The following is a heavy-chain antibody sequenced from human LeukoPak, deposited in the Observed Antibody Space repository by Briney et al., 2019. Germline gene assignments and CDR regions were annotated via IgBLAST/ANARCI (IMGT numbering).Heavy chain of an antibody. CDR3: AEGSGSLDY. J-gene: IGHJ4*02. Sequence: PGGSLRLSCATSGFTVSSNYMSWVRQAPGKGLEWVSLIYNGGSTYYADSVKGRFTISRDSSKNTVYLQMNSLRAEDTAVYYCAEGSGSLDYWGQGTLVTVSS. V-gene: IGHV3-53*01. D-gene: IGHD1-26*01. CDR1: GFTVSSNY. CDR2: IYNGGST.